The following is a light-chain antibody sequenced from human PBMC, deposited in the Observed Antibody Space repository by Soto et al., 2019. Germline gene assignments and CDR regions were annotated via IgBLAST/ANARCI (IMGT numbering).Light chain of an antibody. CDR2: YDS. CDR1: NIGSKS. Sequence: SYELTQPPSVSVAPGKTARITCGGNNIGSKSVHWYQQKPGQAPVLVIYYDSDRPSGLPERFSGSNSGNTATLTISRVEAEDEADYYCQVWDSSSVVFGGGTQLTVL. V-gene: IGLV3-21*04. CDR3: QVWDSSSVV. J-gene: IGLJ2*01.